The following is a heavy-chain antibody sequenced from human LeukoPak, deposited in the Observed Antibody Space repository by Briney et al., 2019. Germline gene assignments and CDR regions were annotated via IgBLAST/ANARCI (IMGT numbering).Heavy chain of an antibody. Sequence: GASVKVSCKASGYTFTSYGISWVRQAPGQGLEWMGWISAYNGNTNYAQRLQGRVTMTTDTSTSTAYMELRSLRSDDTAVYYCARGGVVPAASGSFDYWGQGTLVTVSS. J-gene: IGHJ4*02. CDR1: GYTFTSYG. CDR2: ISAYNGNT. V-gene: IGHV1-18*01. D-gene: IGHD2-2*01. CDR3: ARGGVVPAASGSFDY.